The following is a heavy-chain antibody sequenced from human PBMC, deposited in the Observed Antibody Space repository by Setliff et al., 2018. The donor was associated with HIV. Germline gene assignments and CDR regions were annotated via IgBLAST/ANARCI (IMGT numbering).Heavy chain of an antibody. Sequence: PGGSLRLSCAASGFTFNDAWMNWVRQAPGKGLEWVGRIKSKTDGGTTDYATPVNGRFTISSEDSKTTVYLQMNSLRAEDTAVYYCARTPHYYDYAWGSYGAPLYYFDHWGQGTLVTVSS. D-gene: IGHD3-16*01. J-gene: IGHJ4*02. CDR3: ARTPHYYDYAWGSYGAPLYYFDH. V-gene: IGHV3-15*01. CDR1: GFTFNDAW. CDR2: IKSKTDGGTT.